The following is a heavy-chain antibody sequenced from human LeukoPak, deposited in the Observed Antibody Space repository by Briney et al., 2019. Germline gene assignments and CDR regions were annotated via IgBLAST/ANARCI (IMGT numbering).Heavy chain of an antibody. CDR3: ARDNSVGDYAWWFDP. J-gene: IGHJ5*02. CDR1: GFTFSGSA. CDR2: IRSTANGYAT. D-gene: IGHD1-26*01. Sequence: GGSLRLSCAASGFTFSGSALHWVRQASGKGLEWVGRIRSTANGYATAYAASVKGRFTISRDDSKNTAYLQMDSLKTEDTAVYYCARDNSVGDYAWWFDPWGQGTLVTVSS. V-gene: IGHV3-73*01.